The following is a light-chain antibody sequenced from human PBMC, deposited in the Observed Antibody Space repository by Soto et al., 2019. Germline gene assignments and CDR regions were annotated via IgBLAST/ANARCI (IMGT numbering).Light chain of an antibody. J-gene: IGLJ2*01. CDR2: DVS. Sequence: QSALTQPRSVSGSPGQSVTISCTGTSSDVGGFNSVSWYQQHPGKAPKFMIYDVSKRPSGVPDRFSGSKSGNTASLTISGLQAEDEADYYCCSSAGNYTWVFGGGTQLTVL. CDR1: SSDVGGFNS. V-gene: IGLV2-11*01. CDR3: CSSAGNYTWV.